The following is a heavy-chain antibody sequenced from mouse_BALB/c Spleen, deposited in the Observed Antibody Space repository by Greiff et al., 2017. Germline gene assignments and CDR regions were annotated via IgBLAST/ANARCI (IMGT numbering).Heavy chain of an antibody. CDR3: TREDRTGDAMDV. CDR2: IYPGNSDT. CDR1: GYSFTSYW. V-gene: IGHV1-5*01. D-gene: IGHD4-1*01. Sequence: VQLQQSGTVLARPGASVKMSCKASGYSFTSYWMHWVNQRPGQGLEWIGAIYPGNSDTSYNQKFKGKAKLTAVTSASTAYMELSSLTNEDSAVYYCTREDRTGDAMDVWGEGTSVTVSS. J-gene: IGHJ4*01.